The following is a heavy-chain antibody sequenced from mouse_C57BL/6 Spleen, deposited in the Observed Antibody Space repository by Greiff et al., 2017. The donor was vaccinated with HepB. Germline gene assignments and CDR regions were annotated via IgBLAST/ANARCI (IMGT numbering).Heavy chain of an antibody. CDR1: GYAFSSSW. CDR2: IYPGDGDT. D-gene: IGHD4-1*01. CDR3: ARDWDYYAMDY. Sequence: VQLQQSGPELVKPGASVKISCKASGYAFSSSWMNWVKQRPGKGLEWLGRIYPGDGDTNYNGKFKGKATLTADKSSSTAYMQLSSLTSEDSAVYFCARDWDYYAMDYWGQGTSVTVSS. V-gene: IGHV1-82*01. J-gene: IGHJ4*01.